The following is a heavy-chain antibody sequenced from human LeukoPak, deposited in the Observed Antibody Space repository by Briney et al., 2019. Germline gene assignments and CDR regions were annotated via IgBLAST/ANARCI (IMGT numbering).Heavy chain of an antibody. CDR2: ISSSSSYI. V-gene: IGHV3-21*01. D-gene: IGHD2-2*02. CDR3: ARDSSYCSSTSCYNYSDY. J-gene: IGHJ4*02. Sequence: PGGSLRLSCAASGFTFSSYSMNWVRQAPGKGLEWVSSISSSSSYIYYADSVKGRFTISRDNAKNSLYLQMNSLRAEDTAVYYCARDSSYCSSTSCYNYSDYWGQGNLVTVSS. CDR1: GFTFSSYS.